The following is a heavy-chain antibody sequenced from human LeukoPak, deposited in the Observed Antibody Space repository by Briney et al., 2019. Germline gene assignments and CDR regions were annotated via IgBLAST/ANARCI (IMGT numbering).Heavy chain of an antibody. J-gene: IGHJ4*02. CDR1: GFTFSSYA. CDR2: ISYDGSNK. V-gene: IGHV3-30*04. Sequence: GGSLRLSCAASGFTFSSYAMHWVRQAPGKGLEWVAVISYDGSNKYYADSVKGRFTISRDNSKNTLYLQMNSLRSEDTAVYYCARRDYGGSNDYWGQGTLVTVSS. D-gene: IGHD4-23*01. CDR3: ARRDYGGSNDY.